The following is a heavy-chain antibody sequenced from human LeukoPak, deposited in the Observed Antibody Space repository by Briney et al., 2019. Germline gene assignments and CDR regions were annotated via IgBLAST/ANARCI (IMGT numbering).Heavy chain of an antibody. J-gene: IGHJ4*02. CDR2: ISYDGSNK. CDR1: GFTFSSYG. Sequence: GGSLRLSCAASGFTFSSYGMHWVRQAPGKGLEWVAVISYDGSNKYYADSVKGRFTISRDNSKNTLYLQMNSLRAEDTAVYYCAKDRTYAGYLLFVDYWGQGTLVTVSS. V-gene: IGHV3-30*18. D-gene: IGHD3-10*02. CDR3: AKDRTYAGYLLFVDY.